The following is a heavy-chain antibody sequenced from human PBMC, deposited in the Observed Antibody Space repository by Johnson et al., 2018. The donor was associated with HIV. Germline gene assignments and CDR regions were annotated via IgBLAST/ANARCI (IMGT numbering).Heavy chain of an antibody. D-gene: IGHD5-18*01. Sequence: VQLVESGGGLIQPGGSLRLSCAAYGFTVSSNYMSWVRQAPGKGLEWVSGINWNGDTKGYADSVNGRFTISRDNAKNFVYLQIDSLRPEDSGVYYCAKGEAQEGWIQLQSYAFDFWGQGTTVTVSS. V-gene: IGHV3-66*03. CDR2: INWNGDTK. J-gene: IGHJ3*01. CDR3: AKGEAQEGWIQLQSYAFDF. CDR1: GFTVSSNY.